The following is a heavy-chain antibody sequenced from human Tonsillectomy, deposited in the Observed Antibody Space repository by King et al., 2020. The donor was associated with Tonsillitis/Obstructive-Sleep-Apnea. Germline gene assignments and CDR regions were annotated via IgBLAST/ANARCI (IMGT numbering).Heavy chain of an antibody. D-gene: IGHD3-3*01. CDR1: GGTFSSYA. CDR2: VIPIFGTA. V-gene: IGHV1-69*01. J-gene: IGHJ5*02. Sequence: VQLVESGAEVKKPGSSVKVSCKASGGTFSSYAISWVRQAPGQGLEWMGGVIPIFGTANYAQKFQGRVTITADESTSTAYMELSSLRSEDTAVYYCARPHTIFNLGDWFDPWGQGTLVTVSS. CDR3: ARPHTIFNLGDWFDP.